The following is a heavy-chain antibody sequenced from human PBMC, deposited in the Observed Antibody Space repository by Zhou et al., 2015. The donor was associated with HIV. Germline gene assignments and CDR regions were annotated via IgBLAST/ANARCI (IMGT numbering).Heavy chain of an antibody. CDR3: ARDFEGSSGSGADWYFDL. V-gene: IGHV1-69*01. CDR1: GGTFSSYA. D-gene: IGHD3-10*01. Sequence: QVQLVQSGAEVKKPGSSVKVSCKASGGTFSSYAISWVRQAPGQGLEWMGGIIPIFGTANYAQKFQGRVTITADESTSTAYMELSSLRSEDTAVYYCARDFEGSSGSGADWYFDLWGRGTLVTVSS. J-gene: IGHJ2*01. CDR2: IIPIFGTA.